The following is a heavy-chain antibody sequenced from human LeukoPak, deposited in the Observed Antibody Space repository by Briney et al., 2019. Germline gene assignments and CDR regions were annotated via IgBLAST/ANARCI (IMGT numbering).Heavy chain of an antibody. D-gene: IGHD1-26*01. CDR1: GFTFSNYV. V-gene: IGHV3-23*01. Sequence: SGGSLRLSCAASGFTFSNYVMTWVRQAPGKGLEWVSAIGIDVRDSDYADSVKGRFTISRDNSKNTVYLQMNSPRAEDTGLYYCTRRVGGTPDYWGLGTLVTVSS. J-gene: IGHJ4*02. CDR2: IGIDVRDS. CDR3: TRRVGGTPDY.